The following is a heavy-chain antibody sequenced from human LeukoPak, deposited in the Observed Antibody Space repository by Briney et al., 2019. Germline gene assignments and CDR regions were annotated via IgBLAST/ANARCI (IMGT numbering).Heavy chain of an antibody. CDR3: GGCSGDSCYSHPIAY. CDR2: IADSGDST. J-gene: IGHJ4*02. Sequence: PGGSLRLSCAASGFTFRNYAMSWVRQAPGKGLEWVSGIADSGDSTRYGDSVKGRFTISRDNSKNTLYLQMNSLRAEDTAVYYCGGCSGDSCYSHPIAYWGQGTLVTVSS. V-gene: IGHV3-23*01. D-gene: IGHD2-15*01. CDR1: GFTFRNYA.